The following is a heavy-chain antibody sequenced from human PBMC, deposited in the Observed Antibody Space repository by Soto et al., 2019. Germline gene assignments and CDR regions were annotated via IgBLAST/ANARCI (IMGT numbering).Heavy chain of an antibody. CDR1: GGSFSGYY. J-gene: IGHJ5*02. D-gene: IGHD4-17*01. Sequence: PSETLSLTCAVYGGSFSGYYWNWIRQPPGKGLEWIGETNHSGSTNYNPSLKSRVTISVDTSKNQFSLKLSSVTAADTAVYYCARETYGDYVGYFDPWGQGIQVTVSS. CDR2: TNHSGST. V-gene: IGHV4-34*01. CDR3: ARETYGDYVGYFDP.